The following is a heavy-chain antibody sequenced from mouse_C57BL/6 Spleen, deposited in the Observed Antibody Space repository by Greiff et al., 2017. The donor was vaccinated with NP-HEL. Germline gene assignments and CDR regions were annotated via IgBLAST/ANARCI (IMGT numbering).Heavy chain of an antibody. CDR1: GYTFTDYY. D-gene: IGHD2-3*01. V-gene: IGHV1-26*01. J-gene: IGHJ2*01. Sequence: EVQLLQSGPELVKPGASVKISCKASGYTFTDYYMNWVKQSHGKSLEWIGDINPNNGGTSYNQKFKGRSTLTVDKSSSTAYMELRSLTSEDSAVYYCARGDGWGYWGQGTTLTVSS. CDR2: INPNNGGT. CDR3: ARGDGWGY.